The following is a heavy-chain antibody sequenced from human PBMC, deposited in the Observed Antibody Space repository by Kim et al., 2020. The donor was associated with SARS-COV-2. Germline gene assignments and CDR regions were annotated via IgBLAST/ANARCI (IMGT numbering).Heavy chain of an antibody. V-gene: IGHV1-2*02. CDR1: GYTFTGYY. CDR2: INPKSGGT. Sequence: ASVKVSCKTSGYTFTGYYLHWVRQAPGQGLEWMGWINPKSGGTNYSQKFLGRVTMTRDTSIRTAYMELTRLRSDDTAVYYCAGAWAVTLADYAGWFDPGGQGTLVTVSS. J-gene: IGHJ5*02. CDR3: AGAWAVTLADYAGWFDP. D-gene: IGHD4-17*01.